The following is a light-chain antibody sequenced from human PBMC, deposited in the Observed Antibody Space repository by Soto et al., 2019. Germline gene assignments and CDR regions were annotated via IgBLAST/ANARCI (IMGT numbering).Light chain of an antibody. CDR3: QQYIRWPLT. Sequence: EIVLTQSPATLSLSPGARATLSCRASLSVFNYLAWYQQKPGQAPSLLIYGASTRATGTPARFSGSGSGTECTLTISSLQSEDCAVYYCQQYIRWPLTFGGGTKVDIK. J-gene: IGKJ4*01. CDR1: LSVFNY. V-gene: IGKV3-15*01. CDR2: GAS.